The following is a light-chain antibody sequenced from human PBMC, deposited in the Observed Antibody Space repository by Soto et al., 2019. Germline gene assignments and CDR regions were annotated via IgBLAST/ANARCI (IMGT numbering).Light chain of an antibody. J-gene: IGKJ1*01. Sequence: DIQMTQSPSTLSASVGDRVTMTCRASQSISTWLAWYQQEPGKAPKLLIHKASSLQSGVPSRFSGSGSGTDFTITISSLHPDDFATYYCQQYNSYSPTFGQGTRVEIK. CDR2: KAS. CDR1: QSISTW. CDR3: QQYNSYSPT. V-gene: IGKV1-5*03.